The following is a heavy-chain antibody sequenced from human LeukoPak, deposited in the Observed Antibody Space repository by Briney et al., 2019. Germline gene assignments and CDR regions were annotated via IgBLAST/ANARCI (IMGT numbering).Heavy chain of an antibody. Sequence: GGSLRLSCAASGFTFSSYSMNWVRQAPGKGLEWVSSISSSSSYIYYADSVKGRFTISRDNAKNSLYLQMNSLRAEDMAVYYCARDRGDFWSGYYYDYWGQGTLVTVSS. V-gene: IGHV3-21*01. CDR3: ARDRGDFWSGYYYDY. CDR1: GFTFSSYS. D-gene: IGHD3-3*01. CDR2: ISSSSSYI. J-gene: IGHJ4*02.